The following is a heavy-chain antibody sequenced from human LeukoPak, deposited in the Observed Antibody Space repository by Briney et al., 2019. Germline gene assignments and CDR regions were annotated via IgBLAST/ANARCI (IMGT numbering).Heavy chain of an antibody. CDR2: IDADGSEK. V-gene: IGHV3-7*01. J-gene: IGHJ6*03. CDR1: GFTFGSYW. CDR3: ASGSGSYRTPYYYMDV. Sequence: PGGSLRLSCAGSGFTFGSYWMNWVRQAPGKGLEWVAHIDADGSEKYFVDSLKGRFTISRDNTKNLVFLQADSLRADDTALYYCASGSGSYRTPYYYMDVWGTGTTVTVSS. D-gene: IGHD3-10*01.